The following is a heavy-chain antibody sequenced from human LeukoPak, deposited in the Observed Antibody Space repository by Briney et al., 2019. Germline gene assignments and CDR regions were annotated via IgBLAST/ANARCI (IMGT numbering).Heavy chain of an antibody. V-gene: IGHV1-69*04. J-gene: IGHJ1*01. D-gene: IGHD3-22*01. CDR2: IIPILGIA. Sequence: GSSVKVSCNASGGTFSSYAISWVRQAPGQGLEWMGRIIPILGIANYAQKFQGRVTITADKSTSTAYMELSSLRSEDTAVYYCARDRIPSGDSSGYYYVAEYFQHWGQGTLVTVSS. CDR3: ARDRIPSGDSSGYYYVAEYFQH. CDR1: GGTFSSYA.